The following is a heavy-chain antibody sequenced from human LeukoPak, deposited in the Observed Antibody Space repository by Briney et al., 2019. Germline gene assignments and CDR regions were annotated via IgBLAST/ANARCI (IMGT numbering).Heavy chain of an antibody. Sequence: PSVKDRCKASGCTCIDHYRHWVRQTPGQGLEWMGWINPNSGGTNYAQKFQGRVTMTRDTSISTAYMELSRLRSDDTAVYYCARAIAAAGTGKPTYYYYYMDVWGKGTTVTVSS. CDR2: INPNSGGT. CDR1: GCTCIDHY. D-gene: IGHD6-13*01. V-gene: IGHV1-2*02. J-gene: IGHJ6*03. CDR3: ARAIAAAGTGKPTYYYYYMDV.